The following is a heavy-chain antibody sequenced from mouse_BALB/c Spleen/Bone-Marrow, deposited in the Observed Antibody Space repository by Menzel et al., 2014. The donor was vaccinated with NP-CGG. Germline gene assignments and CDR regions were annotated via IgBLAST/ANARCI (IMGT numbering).Heavy chain of an antibody. V-gene: IGHV2-2*02. CDR3: ASNWDYAMDY. J-gene: IGHJ4*01. Sequence: VKLVESGPGLVQPSQSLSITCTVSGFSLTSYGVHWVRQSPGKGLGWLGVIWSGGSTDYNAAFISRLSISKDNSKSQVFFKMNSLRANDTAIYYCASNWDYAMDYWGQGTSVTVSS. CDR2: IWSGGST. CDR1: GFSLTSYG. D-gene: IGHD4-1*01.